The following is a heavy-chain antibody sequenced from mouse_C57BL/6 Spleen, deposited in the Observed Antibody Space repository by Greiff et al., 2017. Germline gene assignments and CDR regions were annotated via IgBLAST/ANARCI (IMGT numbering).Heavy chain of an antibody. CDR1: GYTFTSYW. CDR3: AGGAHWYFDV. CDR2: IDPSDSYT. D-gene: IGHD3-1*01. J-gene: IGHJ1*03. V-gene: IGHV1-50*01. Sequence: QVQLQQPGAELVKPGASVKLSCKASGYTFTSYWMQWVKQRPGQGLEWIGEIDPSDSYTNYNQKFKGKATLTVDTSSSTAYMQLSSLTSEDSAVYYCAGGAHWYFDVWGTGTTVTVSS.